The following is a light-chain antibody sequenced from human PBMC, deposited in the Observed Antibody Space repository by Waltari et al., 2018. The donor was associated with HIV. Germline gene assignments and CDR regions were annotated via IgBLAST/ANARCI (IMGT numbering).Light chain of an antibody. Sequence: QSALTQPRSVSGSPGQSVTISCTGTSSDVGGYNYVSWYQQHPGKAPESMIYDFSKRPSGVPDRFSGSKSGNTASLTISGLQAEDEADYYCCSYAGSLVVFGGGTKLTVL. CDR2: DFS. CDR1: SSDVGGYNY. V-gene: IGLV2-11*01. J-gene: IGLJ2*01. CDR3: CSYAGSLVV.